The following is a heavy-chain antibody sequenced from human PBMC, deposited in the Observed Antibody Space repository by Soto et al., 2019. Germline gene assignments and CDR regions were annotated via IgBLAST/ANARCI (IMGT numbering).Heavy chain of an antibody. CDR3: ARLKELGYCPRYYYYGMDV. D-gene: IGHD5-18*01. J-gene: IGHJ6*02. Sequence: EVQLVESGGGLVQPGGSLRLSCAASGFTFSSYWMHWVRQAPGKGLVWVSRINSDGSSTSYADSVKGRFTISRDNAKNTLYLQMNSLRAEDTAVYYCARLKELGYCPRYYYYGMDVWGQGTTVTVSS. V-gene: IGHV3-74*01. CDR1: GFTFSSYW. CDR2: INSDGSST.